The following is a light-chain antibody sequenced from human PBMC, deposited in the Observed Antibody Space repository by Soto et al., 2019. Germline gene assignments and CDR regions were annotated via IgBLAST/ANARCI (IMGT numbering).Light chain of an antibody. CDR3: QQRSNWPPIT. Sequence: IVLKQSPGTLSLSTGERATLSCRTSQTVSSTYFAWYQQRPGQAPRLLIYDASNRATGIPARFSGSGSGTDFTLTISSLEPEDFAVYYCQQRSNWPPITFGQGTLLEIK. J-gene: IGKJ5*01. V-gene: IGKV3-11*01. CDR2: DAS. CDR1: QTVSSTY.